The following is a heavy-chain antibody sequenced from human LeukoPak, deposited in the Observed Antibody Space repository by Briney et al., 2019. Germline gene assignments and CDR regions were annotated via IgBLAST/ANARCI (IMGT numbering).Heavy chain of an antibody. CDR1: GFTFSSYC. V-gene: IGHV3-21*01. J-gene: IGHJ3*02. Sequence: GGSLRLSCSASGFTFSSYCMNWVRQAPGKGLEWVSSISSSSSYKYYADSVKGRFTISRDNAKNSLYLQMNSLRAEDTAVYYCARDLIGPTIVVVPAARASDAFDIWGQGTMVTVSS. CDR3: ARDLIGPTIVVVPAARASDAFDI. D-gene: IGHD2-2*01. CDR2: ISSSSSYK.